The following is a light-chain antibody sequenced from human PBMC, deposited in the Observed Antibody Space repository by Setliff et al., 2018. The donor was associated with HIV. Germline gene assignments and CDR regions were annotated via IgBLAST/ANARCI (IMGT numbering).Light chain of an antibody. CDR1: SGDVGRYNL. CDR2: QAS. J-gene: IGLJ1*01. CDR3: CSNTGSNTYV. Sequence: QSVLTQPASVSGSPGQSITISRTGTSGDVGRYNLVSWYQQQPDKPPKLMIYQASKRPSGVSNRFSGSKSGNTASLTISGLQAEDEADYYCCSNTGSNTYVVGTGTKV. V-gene: IGLV2-23*01.